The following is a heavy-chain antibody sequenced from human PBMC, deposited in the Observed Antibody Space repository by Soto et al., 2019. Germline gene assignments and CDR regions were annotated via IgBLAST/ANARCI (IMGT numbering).Heavy chain of an antibody. D-gene: IGHD6-19*01. CDR2: IIPIFGTE. V-gene: IGHV1-69*06. Sequence: SVKVSCKASGGTFSSYAISWVRQAPGQGLEWMGGIIPIFGTENYAQKFQGRVTITADKSTSTAYMELSSLRSEDTAVYYCARDGFSLAVARGTHNWCEHWGQGTLVIASS. CDR1: GGTFSSYA. J-gene: IGHJ5*02. CDR3: ARDGFSLAVARGTHNWCEH.